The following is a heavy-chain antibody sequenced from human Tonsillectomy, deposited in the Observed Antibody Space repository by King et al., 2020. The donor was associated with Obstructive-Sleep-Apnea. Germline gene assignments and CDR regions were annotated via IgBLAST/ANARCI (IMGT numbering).Heavy chain of an antibody. CDR1: GFPFSSYA. V-gene: IGHV3-30*04. CDR3: AREIVPTWGGY. D-gene: IGHD5-12*01. J-gene: IGHJ4*02. CDR2: ISYDGGNK. Sequence: VQLVESGGGVVQPGRSLRLSCAASGFPFSSYAMDWVRQAPGKGLEWVAVISYDGGNKYYAASGKGRFTISRDNSKNTLYLQMNSLRAEDTAVYYCAREIVPTWGGYWGQGTLVTVSS.